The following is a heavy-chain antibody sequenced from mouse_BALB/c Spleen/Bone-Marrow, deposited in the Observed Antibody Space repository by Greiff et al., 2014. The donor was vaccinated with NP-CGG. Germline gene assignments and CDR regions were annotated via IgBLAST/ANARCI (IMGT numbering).Heavy chain of an antibody. CDR2: INPSTGYT. CDR3: ARGKGYVYVWFAY. D-gene: IGHD1-2*01. Sequence: QVQLQQSGAELAKPGASVKMSCKASGYTFTSYWMHWVKQRPGQGLEWIGYINPSTGYTEYNQKFKDKASLTADKSSSTAYMQLSSLTSEDSAVYYCARGKGYVYVWFAYWGQGTLVTVSA. J-gene: IGHJ3*01. CDR1: GYTFTSYW. V-gene: IGHV1-7*01.